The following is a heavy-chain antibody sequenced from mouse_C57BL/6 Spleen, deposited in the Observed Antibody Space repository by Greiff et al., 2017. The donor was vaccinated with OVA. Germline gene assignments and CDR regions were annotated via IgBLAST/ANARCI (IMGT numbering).Heavy chain of an antibody. V-gene: IGHV1-63*01. Sequence: VQLQESGAELVRPGTSVKMSCKASGYTFTNYWIGWAKQRPGHGLEWIGDIYPGGGYTNYNEKFKGKATLTADKSSSTAYMQFRSLPSEDSAIYYCARQDRGRRYFDDWGQGTTLTVSS. CDR1: GYTFTNYW. CDR3: ARQDRGRRYFDD. CDR2: IYPGGGYT. D-gene: IGHD3-1*01. J-gene: IGHJ2*01.